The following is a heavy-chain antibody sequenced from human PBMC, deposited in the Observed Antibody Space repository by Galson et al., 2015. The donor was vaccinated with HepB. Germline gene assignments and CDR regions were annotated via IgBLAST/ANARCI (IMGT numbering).Heavy chain of an antibody. CDR1: GDSVSSNSAA. CDR3: ARDSPPAGWDDAFDI. J-gene: IGHJ3*02. D-gene: IGHD6-19*01. V-gene: IGHV6-1*01. Sequence: CAISGDSVSSNSAAWNWIRQSPSRGLEWLGRTYYRSKWYNDYAVSVKSRITINPDTSKNQFSLQLNSVTPEDTAVYYFARDSPPAGWDDAFDIWGQGTMVTVSS. CDR2: TYYRSKWYN.